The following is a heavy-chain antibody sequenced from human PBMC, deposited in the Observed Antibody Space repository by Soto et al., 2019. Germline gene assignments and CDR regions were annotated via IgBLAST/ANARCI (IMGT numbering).Heavy chain of an antibody. CDR2: ISSSSSTI. D-gene: IGHD6-13*01. J-gene: IGHJ5*02. V-gene: IGHV3-48*02. CDR3: ARDRYSSSWYGGDNWFDP. CDR1: GFTFSLYS. Sequence: GGSLRLSCAASGFTFSLYSMNWVRQAPGKGLEWVSYISSSSSTIYYADSVKGRFTISRDNAKNSLYLQMNSLRDEDTAVYYCARDRYSSSWYGGDNWFDPWGQGTLVTVSS.